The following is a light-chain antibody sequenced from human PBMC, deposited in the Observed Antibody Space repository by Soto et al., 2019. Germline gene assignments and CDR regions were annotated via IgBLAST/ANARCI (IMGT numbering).Light chain of an antibody. CDR2: GAS. V-gene: IGKV3-20*01. J-gene: IGKJ1*01. CDR3: QQYGRSGT. Sequence: EIVLTQSPGTLSLSPGERATLSCRSSQSVSNNYLAWYQQKPAQAPRLLIYGASNRATDIPDRFSGSGSGTDFTLTISRLEPEDFAVYYCQQYGRSGTFGQGTKVEIK. CDR1: QSVSNNY.